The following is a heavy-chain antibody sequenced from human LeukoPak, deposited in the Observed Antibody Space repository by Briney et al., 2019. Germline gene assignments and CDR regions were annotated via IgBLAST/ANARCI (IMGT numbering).Heavy chain of an antibody. CDR1: GFTFSNYG. V-gene: IGHV3-33*01. CDR2: IWYDGSNK. D-gene: IGHD5-24*01. Sequence: PGGSLRLSCAASGFTFSNYGMHWVRQAPGKGLEWVALIWYDGSNKYYTDSVKGRLTISRDNSKDTLFLQMNSLRVEDTAVYYCARGRRWLQLYGSDYWGQGTLVTVSS. CDR3: ARGRRWLQLYGSDY. J-gene: IGHJ4*02.